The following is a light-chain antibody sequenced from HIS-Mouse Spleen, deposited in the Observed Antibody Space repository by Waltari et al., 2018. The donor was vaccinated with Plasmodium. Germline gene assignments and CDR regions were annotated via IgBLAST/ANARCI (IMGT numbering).Light chain of an antibody. CDR1: SSNIGSNY. Sequence: QSVLTQPPSASGTPGQRVTISCSGSSSNIGSNYVYWYQQLPGTAPKLLIDRNNRRPSGVPDRFSGSKSGTSAALAISGLRSEDEADYYWAAWDDSLSGVFGGGTKLTVL. V-gene: IGLV1-47*01. CDR3: AAWDDSLSGV. CDR2: RNN. J-gene: IGLJ3*02.